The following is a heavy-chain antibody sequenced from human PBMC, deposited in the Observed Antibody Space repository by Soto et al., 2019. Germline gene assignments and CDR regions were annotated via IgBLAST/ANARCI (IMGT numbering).Heavy chain of an antibody. V-gene: IGHV1-3*01. CDR3: ARGGYYGRSGYYP. D-gene: IGHD3-22*01. CDR1: GYTFTSFA. J-gene: IGHJ5*02. CDR2: INAEHGDT. Sequence: GASVKVSCKASGYTFTSFAVHWVRQAPGQSLEWVGWINAEHGDTKYSQKFQGRVTFTRDASASTAYMELSSLRSEDTAVYYCARGGYYGRSGYYPWGQGTLVTVSS.